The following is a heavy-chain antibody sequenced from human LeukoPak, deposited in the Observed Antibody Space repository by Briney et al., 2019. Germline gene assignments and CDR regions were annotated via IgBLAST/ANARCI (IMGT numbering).Heavy chain of an antibody. Sequence: ASVKVSCKVAGYTLTELAMLWGRQAPGKGLEWMGGFDPEDGETIYAQKFQGRVTMTEDTSTDTAYMELSSLRSEDTAVYYCATALVTMIEGEFDYWGQGTLVTVTS. CDR1: GYTLTELA. J-gene: IGHJ4*02. D-gene: IGHD3-22*01. CDR3: ATALVTMIEGEFDY. V-gene: IGHV1-24*01. CDR2: FDPEDGET.